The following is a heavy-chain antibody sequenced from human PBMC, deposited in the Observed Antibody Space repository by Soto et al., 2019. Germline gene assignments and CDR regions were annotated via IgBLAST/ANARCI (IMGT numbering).Heavy chain of an antibody. CDR1: GYTFSSYY. CDR2: INPQSDGT. J-gene: IGHJ4*02. V-gene: IGHV1-2*04. Sequence: QVQLVQSGAEVKKPGASVTVSCKTSGYTFSSYYIHWMRQAPGQGLEWLGWINPQSDGTAYAPRLQGWVTMAANMSISTVYMELRRLKSDDAAIYYGARGHGRQNFAYWGQGTLVSVSS. CDR3: ARGHGRQNFAY.